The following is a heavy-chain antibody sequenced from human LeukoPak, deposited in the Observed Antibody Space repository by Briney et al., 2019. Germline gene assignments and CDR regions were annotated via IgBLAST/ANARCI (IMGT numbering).Heavy chain of an antibody. D-gene: IGHD3-10*01. V-gene: IGHV1-2*02. CDR2: INPNSGGT. Sequence: ASVKVSCKASGYTFTGYYMHWVRQAPGQGLEWMGWINPNSGGTNYAQKFQGRVTMTRDTSISTAYMELSRLRSDDTAVYYCARGFGFGELYSNYYMDVWGKGTTVTISS. CDR3: ARGFGFGELYSNYYMDV. CDR1: GYTFTGYY. J-gene: IGHJ6*03.